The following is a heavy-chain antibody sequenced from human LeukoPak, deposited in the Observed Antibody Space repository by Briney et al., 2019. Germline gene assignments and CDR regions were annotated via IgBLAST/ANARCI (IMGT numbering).Heavy chain of an antibody. CDR2: IYYSGST. V-gene: IGHV4-59*01. CDR3: ARGRGYYYDSSGYSGFDY. Sequence: KPSETLSLTCTVSGGSISSYYWSWIRQPPGKGLEWIGYIYYSGSTNYNPSLKSRVTISVDTSKNQFSLKLSSVTAADTAVYYRARGRGYYYDSSGYSGFDYWGQGTLVTVSS. CDR1: GGSISSYY. J-gene: IGHJ4*02. D-gene: IGHD3-22*01.